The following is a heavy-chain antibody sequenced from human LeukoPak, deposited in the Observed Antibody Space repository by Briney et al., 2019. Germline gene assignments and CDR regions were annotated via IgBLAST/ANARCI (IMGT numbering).Heavy chain of an antibody. D-gene: IGHD3-10*02. Sequence: SETLSLTCTVSGGSISSSSYYWGWIRQPPGKGLEWIGSIYYSGSTYYNPSLKSRVTISVDTSKNQFSLKLSSVTAADTAVYYCARTMYYFDYWGQGTLVTVSS. CDR2: IYYSGST. CDR1: GGSISSSSYY. J-gene: IGHJ4*02. CDR3: ARTMYYFDY. V-gene: IGHV4-39*01.